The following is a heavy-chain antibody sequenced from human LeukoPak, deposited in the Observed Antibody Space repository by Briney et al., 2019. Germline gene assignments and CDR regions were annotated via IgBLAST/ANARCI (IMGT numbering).Heavy chain of an antibody. CDR2: ISSSSSYI. CDR1: GFTFSSYS. J-gene: IGHJ6*03. V-gene: IGHV3-21*01. CDR3: ARDRRYDFWSGRSDYYYYMDV. Sequence: GGSLRLSCAASGFTFSSYSMNWVRQAPGKGLEWVSSISSSSSYIYYADSVKGRFTISRDIAKNSLYLQMNGLRAEDTAVYYCARDRRYDFWSGRSDYYYYMDVWGKGTTVTVSS. D-gene: IGHD3-3*01.